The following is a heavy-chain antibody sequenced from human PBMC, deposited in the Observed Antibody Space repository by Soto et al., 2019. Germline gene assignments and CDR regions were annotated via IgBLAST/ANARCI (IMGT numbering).Heavy chain of an antibody. CDR1: GFSLSTSGMR. Sequence: SGPTLVNPTQTLTLTCTFSGFSLSTSGMRVSWIRQPPGKVLEWLARIDWDDDKFYSTSLKTRLTISKDTSKNQVVLTMTNMDPVDTATYYCARMSGSYDFWSGEYYYYYGMDVWGQGTTVTVSS. J-gene: IGHJ6*02. CDR3: ARMSGSYDFWSGEYYYYYGMDV. D-gene: IGHD3-3*01. V-gene: IGHV2-70*04. CDR2: IDWDDDK.